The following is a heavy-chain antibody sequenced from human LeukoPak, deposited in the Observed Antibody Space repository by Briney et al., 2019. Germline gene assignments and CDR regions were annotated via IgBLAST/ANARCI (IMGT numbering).Heavy chain of an antibody. Sequence: ASVKVSCKASGYPFTSYYIHWVRQAPGQGLEWMGIINPSGGSTSYAQKFQGRVTVTRDTSTSTVYMELSSLRSEDTAVYYCASEAGGSRGGFWGQGTLVTVSS. V-gene: IGHV1-46*01. D-gene: IGHD3-16*01. CDR3: ASEAGGSRGGF. CDR1: GYPFTSYY. J-gene: IGHJ4*02. CDR2: INPSGGST.